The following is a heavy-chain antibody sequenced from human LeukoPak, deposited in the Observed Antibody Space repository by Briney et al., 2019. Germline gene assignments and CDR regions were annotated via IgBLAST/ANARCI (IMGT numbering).Heavy chain of an antibody. CDR1: GFTFSSYS. CDR2: ISSSSYI. D-gene: IGHD2-15*01. V-gene: IGHV3-21*01. CDR3: ARVEVGAAGGDY. Sequence: GGSLRLSCAASGFTFSSYSMNWVRQAPGKGLEWVSSISSSSYIYYADSVKGRFTISRDNAKNSLYLQMNSLRAEDTAVYYCARVEVGAAGGDYWGQGTLVTVSS. J-gene: IGHJ4*02.